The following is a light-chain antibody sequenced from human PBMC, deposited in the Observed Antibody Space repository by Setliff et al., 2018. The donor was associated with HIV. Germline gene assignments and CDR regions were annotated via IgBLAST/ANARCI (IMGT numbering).Light chain of an antibody. CDR2: DVT. V-gene: IGLV2-14*03. Sequence: LTQPASVSGSPGQSITISCTGTSSDIGSYNYVSWYQQHAGKAPKLMIFDVTNRPSGVSNRFSGSKSGNTASLTISGLQAEDEADYYCSSYTTSRTLVFGGGTKVTVL. CDR3: SSYTTSRTLV. J-gene: IGLJ2*01. CDR1: SSDIGSYNY.